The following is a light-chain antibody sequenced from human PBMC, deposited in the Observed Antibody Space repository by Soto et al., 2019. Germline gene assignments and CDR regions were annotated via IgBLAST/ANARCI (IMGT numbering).Light chain of an antibody. CDR3: QQSYSTPIT. Sequence: DIQMTQFPSSLSAPLGDRVTITCRASQSISSYLNWYQQKPGKAPKLLIYAASSLQSGVPSRFSGSGSGTDVTLTIRSLQPEDLATFYGQQSYSTPITVGQGTRREIK. CDR1: QSISSY. J-gene: IGKJ5*01. CDR2: AAS. V-gene: IGKV1-39*01.